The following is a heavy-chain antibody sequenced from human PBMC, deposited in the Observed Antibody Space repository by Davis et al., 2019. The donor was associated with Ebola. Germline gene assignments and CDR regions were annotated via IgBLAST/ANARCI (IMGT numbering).Heavy chain of an antibody. J-gene: IGHJ4*02. CDR3: ARDKRGTSCYDY. CDR2: IYYSGTT. Sequence: PSETLSLTCTVSGGSVSSGSYYWSWIRQPPGKGLEWIGYIYYSGTTNYNPSLKSRVTMSVDTSKNQFSLKLSSVTAADTAVYYCARDKRGTSCYDYWGQGTLVTVSS. V-gene: IGHV4-61*01. CDR1: GGSVSSGSYY. D-gene: IGHD2-2*01.